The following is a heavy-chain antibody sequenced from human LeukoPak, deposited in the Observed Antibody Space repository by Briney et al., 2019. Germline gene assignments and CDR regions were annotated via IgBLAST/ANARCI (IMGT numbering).Heavy chain of an antibody. CDR3: AKDLWFGELLFPNDY. J-gene: IGHJ4*02. Sequence: GGSLRLSCAASGFTFSSYSMNWVRQAPGKGLEWVSSISSSSSYIYYADSVKGRFTISRDNSKNTLYLQMNSLRAEDTAVYYCAKDLWFGELLFPNDYWGQGTLVTVSS. V-gene: IGHV3-21*01. CDR2: ISSSSSYI. CDR1: GFTFSSYS. D-gene: IGHD3-10*01.